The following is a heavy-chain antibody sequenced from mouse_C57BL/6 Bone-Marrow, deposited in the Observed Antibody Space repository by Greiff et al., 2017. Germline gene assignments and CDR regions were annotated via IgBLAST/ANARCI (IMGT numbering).Heavy chain of an antibody. CDR2: IDPENGDT. V-gene: IGHV14-4*01. J-gene: IGHJ3*01. CDR3: TSGLLLN. D-gene: IGHD2-3*01. CDR1: GFNIKDDY. Sequence: EVQLQQPGAELVRPGASVKLSCTASGFNIKDDYMHWVKQRPEQGLEWIGWIDPENGDTEYASKFQGKATITADTSSNTAYLQLSSLTSEDTAVYYCTSGLLLNRGQGTLVTVSA.